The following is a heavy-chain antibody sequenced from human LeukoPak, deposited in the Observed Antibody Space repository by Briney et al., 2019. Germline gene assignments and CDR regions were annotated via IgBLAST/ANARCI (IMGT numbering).Heavy chain of an antibody. CDR2: ISSSSSYI. CDR3: ASARVGNMVRRLYYFDY. CDR1: RFTCSNYN. Sequence: GVSLSLSCAASRFTCSNYNMKRDPHAPGKELEGVTYISSSSSYIYYADSVKGRFTISRDNAKNSLYLQMNSLRAEDTAVYYCASARVGNMVRRLYYFDYWGQGTLVTVSS. V-gene: IGHV3-21*01. J-gene: IGHJ4*02. D-gene: IGHD3-10*01.